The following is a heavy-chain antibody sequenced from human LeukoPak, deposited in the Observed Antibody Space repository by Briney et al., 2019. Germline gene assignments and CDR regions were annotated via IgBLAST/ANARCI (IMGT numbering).Heavy chain of an antibody. CDR3: ARVRSSGWSSLYYFDY. V-gene: IGHV4-59*01. Sequence: NPSETLSLTCTVSGGSISSYHWSWIRQPPGKGLEWIGYIYYSGSTNYNPSLKSRVTISVDTSKNQFSLKLSSVTAADTAVYYCARVRSSGWSSLYYFDYWGQGTLVTVSS. D-gene: IGHD6-19*01. CDR2: IYYSGST. CDR1: GGSISSYH. J-gene: IGHJ4*02.